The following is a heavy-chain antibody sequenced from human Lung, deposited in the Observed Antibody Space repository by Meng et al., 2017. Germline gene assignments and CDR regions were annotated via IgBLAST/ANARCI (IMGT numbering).Heavy chain of an antibody. V-gene: IGHV6-1*01. D-gene: IGHD6-19*01. CDR2: TYYRSKWYN. CDR3: ARSQQWLDS. Sequence: QVHLQQSGPGLVKPSQTLPLTCAISGDSVSSNSAVWNWIRQSPSRGLEWLGRTYYRSKWYNGYAVSVRSRITINPDTSKNQFSLQLNSVTPEDTAVYYCARSQQWLDSWGQGTLVTVSS. CDR1: GDSVSSNSAV. J-gene: IGHJ4*02.